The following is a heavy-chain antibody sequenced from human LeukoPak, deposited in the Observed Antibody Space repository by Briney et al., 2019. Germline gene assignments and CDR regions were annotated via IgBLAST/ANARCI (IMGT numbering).Heavy chain of an antibody. CDR2: IIPIVGTT. J-gene: IGHJ3*02. D-gene: IGHD3-22*01. CDR1: GGTFSSYA. CDR3: ARGGYYYDSSGYYPTPGFDI. V-gene: IGHV1-69*13. Sequence: SVKVSCKASGGTFSSYAFSWVRQAPGQGLEWMGGIIPIVGTTNYAQMFQGRVTVTADESTSTAYMELSSLRSEDTAVYYCARGGYYYDSSGYYPTPGFDIWGQGTMVTVSS.